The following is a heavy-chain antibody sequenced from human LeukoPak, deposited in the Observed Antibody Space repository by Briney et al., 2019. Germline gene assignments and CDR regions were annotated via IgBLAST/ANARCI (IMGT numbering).Heavy chain of an antibody. Sequence: GGSLRLSCTASKFTFMNYAMNWVRQAPGKGLEWVSSIDGSSSHIYYADSVKGRFTISRDNTKSSLYLQMNSLRVEDMAVYYCARGYCGGDCYGDWGQGTLVTVSS. D-gene: IGHD2-21*02. J-gene: IGHJ1*01. CDR2: IDGSSSHI. V-gene: IGHV3-21*01. CDR3: ARGYCGGDCYGD. CDR1: KFTFMNYA.